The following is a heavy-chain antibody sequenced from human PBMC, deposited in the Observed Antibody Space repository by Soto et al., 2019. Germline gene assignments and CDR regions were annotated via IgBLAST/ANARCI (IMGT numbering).Heavy chain of an antibody. J-gene: IGHJ4*02. CDR3: ARNLFDSRGYPPEV. CDR2: IFHTGNT. CDR1: GVSISSGKW. D-gene: IGHD3-22*01. V-gene: IGHV4-4*02. Sequence: QVQLQESGPGLVKPSGTLSLTCTISGVSISSGKWWSWVRQPPGEALEWIGEIFHTGNTDYKPSLKSRVAILVDKSKNQFSLNLESVTAADTAVYYCARNLFDSRGYPPEVWGQGILVTVSS.